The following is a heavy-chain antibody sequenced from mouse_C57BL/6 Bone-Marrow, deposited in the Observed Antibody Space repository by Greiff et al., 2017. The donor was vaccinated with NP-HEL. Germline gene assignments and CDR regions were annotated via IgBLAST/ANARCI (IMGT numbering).Heavy chain of an antibody. V-gene: IGHV7-3*01. CDR3: ARYTGPFAY. J-gene: IGHJ3*01. CDR1: GFTFTDYY. Sequence: EVKLMESGGGLVQPGGSLSLSCAASGFTFTDYYMSWVRQPPGKALEWLGFIRNKANGYTTEYSASVKGRFTISRDNSQSILYLQMNALRAEDSATYYCARYTGPFAYWGQGTLVTVSA. CDR2: IRNKANGYTT.